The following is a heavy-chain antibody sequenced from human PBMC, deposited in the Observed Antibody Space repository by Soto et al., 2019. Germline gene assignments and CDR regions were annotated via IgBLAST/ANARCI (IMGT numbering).Heavy chain of an antibody. Sequence: HVQLVQSGAEVKPPGASVKVSCKASGYTFTDFYIHWVRQAPGQGLEWMAVIYPSDGSTTDAQSFQGRVIVTSDTSTNTIYMDLSSLTAEDTAVYYCARADREYWGQGTLVTVSS. CDR3: ARADREY. J-gene: IGHJ4*02. CDR1: GYTFTDFY. CDR2: IYPSDGST. V-gene: IGHV1-46*01.